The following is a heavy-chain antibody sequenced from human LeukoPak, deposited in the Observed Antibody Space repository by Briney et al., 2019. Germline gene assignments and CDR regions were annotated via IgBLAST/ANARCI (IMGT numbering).Heavy chain of an antibody. CDR2: ISGSGGST. Sequence: GGSLRLSCAASGFTFSSYAMSWVRQAPGKGLEWVSAISGSGGSTYYADSVKGWFTISRDNSKNTLYLQMNSLRAEDTAVYYCAKDNDFWSGFGDAFDIWGQGTMVTVSS. V-gene: IGHV3-23*01. D-gene: IGHD3-3*01. CDR3: AKDNDFWSGFGDAFDI. J-gene: IGHJ3*02. CDR1: GFTFSSYA.